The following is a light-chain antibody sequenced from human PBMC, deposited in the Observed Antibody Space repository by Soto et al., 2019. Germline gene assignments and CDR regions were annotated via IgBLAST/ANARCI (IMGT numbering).Light chain of an antibody. V-gene: IGLV1-47*02. J-gene: IGLJ2*01. CDR1: SSNIGSNY. CDR2: SNN. Sequence: QSVLTQPPSASGTPGQRVTISCSGSSSNIGSNYVYWYQQLPGTAPKLLIYSNNQRPSGVPGRFSGSKSGTSASLAISGLRSEDEADYYCAAWDDSLSVVVFGGGTKLTVL. CDR3: AAWDDSLSVVV.